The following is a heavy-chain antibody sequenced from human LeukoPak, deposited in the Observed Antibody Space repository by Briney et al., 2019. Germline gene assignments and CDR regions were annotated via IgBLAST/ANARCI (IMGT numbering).Heavy chain of an antibody. J-gene: IGHJ4*02. CDR2: ISYDGSNK. Sequence: GGSLRLSCAASGFTFSSYAMHWVRQAPGKGLEWVAVISYDGSNKYYADSVKGRFTISRDNSKNTLYLQMNSLRAEDTAVYYCASPAYDFWSGYPDYWGQGTLVTVSS. D-gene: IGHD3-3*01. V-gene: IGHV3-30-3*01. CDR1: GFTFSSYA. CDR3: ASPAYDFWSGYPDY.